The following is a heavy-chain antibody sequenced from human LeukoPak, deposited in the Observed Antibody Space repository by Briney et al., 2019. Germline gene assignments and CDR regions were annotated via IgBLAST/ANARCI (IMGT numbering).Heavy chain of an antibody. CDR2: IKQDGSEK. D-gene: IGHD1-26*01. Sequence: TGGSLRLSCAASGFTFSNAWMSWVRQAPGKGLEWVANIKQDGSEKYYVDSVKGRFTISRDNAKNSLYLQMNSLRAEDAAVYYCARNSGTNPWGQGTLVTVSS. J-gene: IGHJ5*02. V-gene: IGHV3-7*01. CDR3: ARNSGTNP. CDR1: GFTFSNAW.